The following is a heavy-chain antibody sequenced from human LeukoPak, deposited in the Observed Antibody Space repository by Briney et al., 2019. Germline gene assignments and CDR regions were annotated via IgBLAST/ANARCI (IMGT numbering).Heavy chain of an antibody. V-gene: IGHV4-34*01. J-gene: IGHJ6*03. CDR3: ARGNPVAAAGRPYYYMDV. Sequence: SETLSLTCAVYGGSFSGYYWSWIRQPPGKGLEWIGEINHSGSTNYNPSLKSRVTISVDTSKNQFSLKLSSVTAADTAVYYCARGNPVAAAGRPYYYMDVWGKGTTVTVSS. CDR2: INHSGST. CDR1: GGSFSGYY. D-gene: IGHD6-13*01.